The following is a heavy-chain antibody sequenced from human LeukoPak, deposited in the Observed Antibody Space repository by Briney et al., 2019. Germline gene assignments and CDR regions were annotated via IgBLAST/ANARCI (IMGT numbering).Heavy chain of an antibody. CDR1: GGSISSGDYY. V-gene: IGHV4-30-4*08. CDR2: IHYSGST. CDR3: ARGAREGYYDILTGYSRSYYYYMDV. Sequence: SQTLSLTCTVSGGSISSGDYYWSWIRQPPGKGLEWIGYIHYSGSTYYNPSLKSRVTISVDTSKNQFSLKLSSVTAADTAVYYCARGAREGYYDILTGYSRSYYYYMDVWGKGTTVTVSS. D-gene: IGHD3-9*01. J-gene: IGHJ6*03.